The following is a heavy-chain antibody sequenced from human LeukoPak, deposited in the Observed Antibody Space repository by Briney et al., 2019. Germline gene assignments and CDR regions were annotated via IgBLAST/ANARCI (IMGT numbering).Heavy chain of an antibody. CDR1: GFTFSSYA. J-gene: IGHJ4*02. CDR3: ATYSGYDCFDY. V-gene: IGHV3-23*01. Sequence: GGSLRLSCAASGFTFSSYAMGWVRQAPGKGLEWVSAISGSGGSTYYADSVKGRFTISRDNSKNTLYLQMNSLRAEDTAVYYCATYSGYDCFDYWGQETLVTVSS. D-gene: IGHD5-12*01. CDR2: ISGSGGST.